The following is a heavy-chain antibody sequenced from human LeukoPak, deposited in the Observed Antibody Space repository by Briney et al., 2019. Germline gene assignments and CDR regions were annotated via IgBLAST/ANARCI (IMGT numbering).Heavy chain of an antibody. CDR3: ARGDLPAGWFDP. Sequence: SETLSLTCAVSGYSISSGYYWGWIRQPPGKGLEWTGSIYHSGSTHYNPSLKSRVTISVDTSKNQFSLKLTSMTAADTAVYYCARGDLPAGWFDPWGQGTLVTVSS. D-gene: IGHD5/OR15-5a*01. CDR2: IYHSGST. V-gene: IGHV4-38-2*01. J-gene: IGHJ5*02. CDR1: GYSISSGYY.